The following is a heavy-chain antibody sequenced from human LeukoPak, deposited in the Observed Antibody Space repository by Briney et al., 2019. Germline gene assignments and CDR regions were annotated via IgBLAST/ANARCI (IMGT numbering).Heavy chain of an antibody. CDR3: ARDSRPYYYDSSGPGGGYYGMDV. CDR2: ISWNSGSI. CDR1: GFTFDDYA. D-gene: IGHD3-22*01. J-gene: IGHJ6*02. Sequence: GRSLRLSCAASGFTFDDYAMHWVRQAPGKGLEWVSGISWNSGSIGYADSVKGRFTISRDNAKNSLYLQMNSLRAEDTAVYYCARDSRPYYYDSSGPGGGYYGMDVWGQGTTVTVSS. V-gene: IGHV3-9*01.